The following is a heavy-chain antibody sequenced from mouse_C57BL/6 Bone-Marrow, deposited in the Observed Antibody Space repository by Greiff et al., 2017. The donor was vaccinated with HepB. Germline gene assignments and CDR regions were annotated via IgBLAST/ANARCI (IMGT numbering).Heavy chain of an antibody. Sequence: DVHLVESGGGLVKPGGSLKLSCAASGFTFSSYAMSWVRQTPEKRLEWVATISDGGSYTYYPDNVKGRFTISRDNAKNNLYLQMSHLKSEDTAMYYCARESYYGSSLDYYFDYWGQGTTLTVSS. D-gene: IGHD1-1*01. V-gene: IGHV5-4*01. J-gene: IGHJ2*01. CDR1: GFTFSSYA. CDR3: ARESYYGSSLDYYFDY. CDR2: ISDGGSYT.